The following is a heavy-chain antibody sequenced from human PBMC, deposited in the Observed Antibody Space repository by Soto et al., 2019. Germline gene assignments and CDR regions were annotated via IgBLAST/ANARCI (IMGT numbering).Heavy chain of an antibody. CDR2: IWYDGSNK. Sequence: VQLVESGGGVVQPGRSLRLSCAASGFTFSSYGMHWVRQAPGKGLEWVAVIWYDGSNKYYADSVKGRFTISRDNSKNTLYLQMNSLRAEDTAVYYCARDHRSSSYDYWGQGTLVTVSS. V-gene: IGHV3-33*01. D-gene: IGHD6-13*01. CDR1: GFTFSSYG. CDR3: ARDHRSSSYDY. J-gene: IGHJ4*02.